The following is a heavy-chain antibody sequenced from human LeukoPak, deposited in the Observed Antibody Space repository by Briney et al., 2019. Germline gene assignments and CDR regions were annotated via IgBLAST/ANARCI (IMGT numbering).Heavy chain of an antibody. CDR2: IYTSGST. CDR1: GGSISSGSYY. J-gene: IGHJ4*02. D-gene: IGHD5-18*01. V-gene: IGHV4-61*02. CDR3: ARSGYSYGPYYFDY. Sequence: PSKTLSLTCTVSGGSISSGSYYWSWIRQPAGKGLEWIGRIYTSGSTNYNPSLKSRVTMSVDTSKNQFSLKLSSVTAADTAVYYCARSGYSYGPYYFDYWGQGTLVTVSS.